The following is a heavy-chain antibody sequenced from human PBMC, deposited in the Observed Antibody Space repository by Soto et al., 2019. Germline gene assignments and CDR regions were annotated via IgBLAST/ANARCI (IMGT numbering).Heavy chain of an antibody. D-gene: IGHD6-13*01. J-gene: IGHJ4*02. Sequence: QVQLVQSGAEVKKPGSSVKVSCKASGGTFSSYTISWVRQAPGQGLEWMGRIIPILGIANYAQKFQGRVTXTXDXXTSTAYMELSSLRSEDTAVYYCAREHSSSWSHVDYWGQGTLVTVSS. CDR3: AREHSSSWSHVDY. V-gene: IGHV1-69*08. CDR1: GGTFSSYT. CDR2: IIPILGIA.